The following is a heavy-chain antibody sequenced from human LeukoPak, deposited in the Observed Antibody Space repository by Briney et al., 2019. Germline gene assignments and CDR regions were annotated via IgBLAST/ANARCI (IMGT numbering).Heavy chain of an antibody. CDR3: ARAKWELLPPGY. CDR2: IYSGGST. Sequence: PGGSLRLSCAASGLTVSSNYMSWVRQAPGKGLEWVSVIYSGGSTYYADSVKGRFTISRDNSKNTLYLQMNSLRAEDTAVYYCARAKWELLPPGYWGQRTLVTVSS. D-gene: IGHD1-26*01. CDR1: GLTVSSNY. V-gene: IGHV3-53*01. J-gene: IGHJ4*02.